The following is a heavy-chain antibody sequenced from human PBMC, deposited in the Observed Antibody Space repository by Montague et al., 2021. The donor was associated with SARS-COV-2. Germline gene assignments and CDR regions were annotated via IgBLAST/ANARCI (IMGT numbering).Heavy chain of an antibody. CDR3: GREKAGGLRNVFDI. CDR1: GFSIGSGDY. J-gene: IGHJ3*02. CDR2: IYHSGTT. V-gene: IGHV4-38-2*02. Sequence: SETLSLTCTVSGFSIGSGDYWGWLRQPPGEGLELIGSIYHSGTTYYNPSLQRRLTMSIDTSTNQFSLRLTSVTAADTAVFFCGREKAGGLRNVFDIWGQGTTVTVSS.